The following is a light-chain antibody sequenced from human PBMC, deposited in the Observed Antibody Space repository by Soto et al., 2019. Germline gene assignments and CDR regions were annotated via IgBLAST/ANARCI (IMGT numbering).Light chain of an antibody. V-gene: IGKV1-27*01. CDR2: AAS. Sequence: DIQMTQSPSSLSASVGYRVTITCRASQGIRNFLAWYQQKPGKVPKLLISAASTLESGVPSRFSGSGSGTDFTLTITSLQPEDVATYYCQKYSSVITFGQGTRLEIK. J-gene: IGKJ5*01. CDR3: QKYSSVIT. CDR1: QGIRNF.